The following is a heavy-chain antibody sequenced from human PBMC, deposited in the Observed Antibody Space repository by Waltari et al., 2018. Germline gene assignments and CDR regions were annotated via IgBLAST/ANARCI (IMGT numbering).Heavy chain of an antibody. D-gene: IGHD2-2*01. Sequence: EVQLVESGGGLVKPGGSLRLSCAASGFTFSSYSMNWVRQAPGKGLEWFSSISSSSSYIYYAGSVKGRFTISRDNAKNSLYLQMNSLRAEYTAVYYCARHVYPDYWGQGTLVTVSS. V-gene: IGHV3-21*01. CDR2: ISSSSSYI. J-gene: IGHJ4*02. CDR1: GFTFSSYS. CDR3: ARHVYPDY.